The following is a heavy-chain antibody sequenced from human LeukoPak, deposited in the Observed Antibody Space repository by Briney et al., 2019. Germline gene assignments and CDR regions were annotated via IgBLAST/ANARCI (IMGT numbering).Heavy chain of an antibody. D-gene: IGHD2-21*01. CDR2: IYYSGST. Sequence: SETLSLTCTVSGGSISSYYWSWIRQPPGKGLEWIGYIYYSGSTHYNPSLKSRVTISVDTSKNQFSLKLSSVTAADTAVYYCARVTHSSIYNWFDPWGQGTLVTVSS. CDR3: ARVTHSSIYNWFDP. CDR1: GGSISSYY. V-gene: IGHV4-59*01. J-gene: IGHJ5*02.